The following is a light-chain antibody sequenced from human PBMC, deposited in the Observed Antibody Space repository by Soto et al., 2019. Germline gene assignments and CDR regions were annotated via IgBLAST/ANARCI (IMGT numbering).Light chain of an antibody. V-gene: IGKV3-11*01. CDR2: DAS. CDR3: QQRSNLPWT. Sequence: EIVSTQSPGTLSLSPGQRANISRRASQKISGYLAWYQQKPGQAPRVLIYDASNRATGIPVRFSGSGSGTDYTLTVSSLEPEDVAVYYCQQRSNLPWTFGQG. CDR1: QKISGY. J-gene: IGKJ1*01.